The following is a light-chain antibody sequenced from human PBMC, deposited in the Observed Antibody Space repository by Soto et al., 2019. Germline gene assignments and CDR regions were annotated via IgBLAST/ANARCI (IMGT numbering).Light chain of an antibody. J-gene: IGLJ1*01. V-gene: IGLV2-14*01. CDR1: SSDVGGYNY. Sequence: QSALTQPASVSGSPGQSITISCTGTSSDVGGYNYVSWYQQHPGKALKLMIYEVSNRPSGVSNRFSGSKSGNTASLTISGLQAGDEADYYCSSYTSSSTYVFGTGTKVTVL. CDR2: EVS. CDR3: SSYTSSSTYV.